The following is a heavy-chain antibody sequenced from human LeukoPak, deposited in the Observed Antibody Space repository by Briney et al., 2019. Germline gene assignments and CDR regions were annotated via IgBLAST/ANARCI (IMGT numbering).Heavy chain of an antibody. J-gene: IGHJ4*02. CDR2: INPNSGGT. V-gene: IGHV1-2*02. D-gene: IGHD3-22*01. CDR1: GYTFTGSY. CDR3: ARGKGITMIVAH. Sequence: ASLKVSCKASGYTFTGSYIHWVRQAPGQGLEWMGWINPNSGGTNYAQKFQGRVTMTRDTSISTAYMELSRLRSDDTAVNYCARGKGITMIVAHWGQGTLVTVSS.